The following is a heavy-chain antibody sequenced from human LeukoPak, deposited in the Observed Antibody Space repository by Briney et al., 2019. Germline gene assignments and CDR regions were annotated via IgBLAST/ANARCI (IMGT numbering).Heavy chain of an antibody. J-gene: IGHJ3*02. CDR3: ASYYLEWLFGWAFDI. CDR1: GFTFSSYS. Sequence: GGSLRLSCAASGFTFSSYSMNWVRQAPGKGLEWVSYISSSSTIYYADSVKGRITISRDNSKNTLYLQMNSLRAEDTAVYYCASYYLEWLFGWAFDIWGQGTMVTVFS. V-gene: IGHV3-48*01. D-gene: IGHD3-3*01. CDR2: ISSSSTI.